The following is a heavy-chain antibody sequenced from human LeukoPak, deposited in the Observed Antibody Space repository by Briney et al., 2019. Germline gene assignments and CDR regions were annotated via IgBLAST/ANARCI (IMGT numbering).Heavy chain of an antibody. V-gene: IGHV4-31*03. J-gene: IGHJ4*02. D-gene: IGHD4-17*01. CDR1: GGSISSGGYY. CDR2: IYYSGST. CDR3: AGGMTTVIIFDY. Sequence: PSETLSLTCTVSGGSISSGGYYWSWIRQHPGKGLEWIGYIYYSGSTYYNPSLKSRVTISVDTSKNQFSLKLSSVTAADTAVHYCAGGMTTVIIFDYWGQGTLVTVSS.